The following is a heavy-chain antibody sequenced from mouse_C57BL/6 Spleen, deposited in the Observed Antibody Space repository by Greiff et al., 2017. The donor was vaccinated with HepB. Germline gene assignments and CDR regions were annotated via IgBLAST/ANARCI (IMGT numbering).Heavy chain of an antibody. CDR2: IYPGDGDT. V-gene: IGHV1-82*01. CDR1: GYAFSSSW. Sequence: VMLVESGPELVKPGASVKISCKASGYAFSSSWMNWVKQRPGKGLEWIGRIYPGDGDTNYNGKFKGKATLTADKSSSTAYMQLSSLTSEDSAVYFCARRTAQATLMDYWGQGTSVTVSS. D-gene: IGHD3-2*02. CDR3: ARRTAQATLMDY. J-gene: IGHJ4*01.